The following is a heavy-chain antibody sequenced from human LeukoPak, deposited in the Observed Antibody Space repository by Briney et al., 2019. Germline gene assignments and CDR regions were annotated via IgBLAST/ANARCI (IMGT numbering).Heavy chain of an antibody. Sequence: PGGSLRLSCAASGFTFSSYGMHWVRQAPGKGLEWVAVIWYDGSNKYYADSVKGRFTISRDNSKNTLCLQMNSLRAEDTAVYYCARVLGYDSSGYYPNWGQGTLVTVSS. CDR3: ARVLGYDSSGYYPN. V-gene: IGHV3-33*01. CDR2: IWYDGSNK. J-gene: IGHJ4*02. D-gene: IGHD3-22*01. CDR1: GFTFSSYG.